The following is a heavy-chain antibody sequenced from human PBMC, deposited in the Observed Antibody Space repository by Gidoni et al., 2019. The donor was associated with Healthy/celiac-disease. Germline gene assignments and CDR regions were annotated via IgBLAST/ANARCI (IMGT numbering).Heavy chain of an antibody. V-gene: IGHV1-69*01. CDR3: ARARGPGSYRWLHFDY. J-gene: IGHJ4*02. CDR1: GVTFSSYA. D-gene: IGHD5-12*01. Sequence: QVQLVQSGAEVKKPGSSVKVSCNASGVTFSSYAISWVRQAPGQGLEWMGGIIPIFGTANYAQKFQGRVTITADESTSTAYMELSSLRSEDTAVYYCARARGPGSYRWLHFDYWGQGTLVTVSS. CDR2: IIPIFGTA.